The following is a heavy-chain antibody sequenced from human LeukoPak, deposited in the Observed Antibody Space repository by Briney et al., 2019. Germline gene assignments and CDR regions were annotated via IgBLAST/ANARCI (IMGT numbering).Heavy chain of an antibody. V-gene: IGHV4-59*01. D-gene: IGHD5-24*01. CDR1: GGSISSYY. J-gene: IGHJ3*02. CDR3: AGRLWRRDGYNLSAFDI. Sequence: PSETLSLTCTVSGGSISSYYWNRIRQPPGKGLEWIGYIYYSGSTNYNPSLKSRVTISVDTSKNQFSLELSSVTAADTVVYYCAGRLWRRDGYNLSAFDIWGQGTMVTVSS. CDR2: IYYSGST.